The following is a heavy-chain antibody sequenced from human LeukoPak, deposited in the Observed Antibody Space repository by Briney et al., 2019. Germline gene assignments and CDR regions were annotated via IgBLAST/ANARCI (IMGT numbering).Heavy chain of an antibody. V-gene: IGHV4-59*01. CDR3: ARGGRFGGHDAFDI. J-gene: IGHJ3*02. CDR1: GGSIGSYY. Sequence: SETLSLTCTVSGGSIGSYYWNWIRQPPGKGLEYIGYIYYNGSANYNPSLKGRVTISVDTSKNQFSLKLSSVTAADTAVYYCARGGRFGGHDAFDIWGQGTMVTVSS. CDR2: IYYNGSA. D-gene: IGHD3-10*01.